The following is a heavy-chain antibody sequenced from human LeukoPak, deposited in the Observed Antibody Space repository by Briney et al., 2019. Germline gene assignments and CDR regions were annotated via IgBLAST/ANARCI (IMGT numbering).Heavy chain of an antibody. CDR3: ARPVEMATDDAFDI. D-gene: IGHD5-24*01. J-gene: IGHJ3*02. Sequence: SETLSLTCTVSGGSISSYYWSWIRQPPGKELEWIGYIYYSGSTNYNPSLKSRVTISVDTSKNQFSLKLSSVTAADTAVYYCARPVEMATDDAFDIWGQGTMVTVSS. V-gene: IGHV4-59*01. CDR2: IYYSGST. CDR1: GGSISSYY.